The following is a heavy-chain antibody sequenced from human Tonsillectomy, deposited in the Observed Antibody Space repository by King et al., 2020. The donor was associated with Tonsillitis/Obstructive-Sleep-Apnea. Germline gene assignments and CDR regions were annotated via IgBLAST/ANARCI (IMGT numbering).Heavy chain of an antibody. J-gene: IGHJ6*03. D-gene: IGHD1-7*01. Sequence: QLVQSGAEVKKPGSSVKVSCKASGGTFSSYAISWVRQAPGQGLEWMGGIIPIFGTANYAQKFQGRVTITADKSTSTAYMELSSLRSEDTAVYYCARGETGTTLWYYYMDVWGKGTTVTVSS. CDR1: GGTFSSYA. V-gene: IGHV1-69*06. CDR3: ARGETGTTLWYYYMDV. CDR2: IIPIFGTA.